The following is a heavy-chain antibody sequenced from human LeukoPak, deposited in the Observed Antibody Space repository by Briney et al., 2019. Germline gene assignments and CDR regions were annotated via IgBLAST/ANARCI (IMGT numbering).Heavy chain of an antibody. CDR3: ARRPKGYYYDSSGFFDY. J-gene: IGHJ4*02. Sequence: GGSLRLSCAASGFTFSSYWMHWVRQAPGKGLVWASRINSDGSSTSYADSVKGRFTISRDNAKNTLYLQMNSLRAEDTAVYYCARRPKGYYYDSSGFFDYWGQGTLVTVSS. CDR2: INSDGSST. V-gene: IGHV3-74*01. CDR1: GFTFSSYW. D-gene: IGHD3-22*01.